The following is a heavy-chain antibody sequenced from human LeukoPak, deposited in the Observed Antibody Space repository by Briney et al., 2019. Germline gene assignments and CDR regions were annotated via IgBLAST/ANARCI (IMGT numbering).Heavy chain of an antibody. J-gene: IGHJ4*02. V-gene: IGHV4-4*02. D-gene: IGHD2-8*01. CDR1: GGSISNTNW. CDR3: SRENGAFSPFGY. CDR2: ISLTGLT. Sequence: SETLSRTCGVSGGSISNTNWWSWVRQPPGQGLEWIGEISLTGLTHYNPSLESRVTVSLDKSKNQLSLNLISVTAADTAVYYCSRENGAFSPFGYWGQGTLVTVLS.